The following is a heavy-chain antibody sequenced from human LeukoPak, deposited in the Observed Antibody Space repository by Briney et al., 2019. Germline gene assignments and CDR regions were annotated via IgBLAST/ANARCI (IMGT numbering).Heavy chain of an antibody. CDR1: GFTFSNYA. V-gene: IGHV3-23*01. Sequence: SGGSLRLSCVASGFTFSNYAMSWVRHAPGKGLEWVSTISASGGSTYYADSVKGRFTISRDNSKNTLYLQMNSLRAEDTAVYHCAKEKSSGYDFDYWGQGTLVTVSS. CDR3: AKEKSSGYDFDY. D-gene: IGHD5-12*01. CDR2: ISASGGST. J-gene: IGHJ4*02.